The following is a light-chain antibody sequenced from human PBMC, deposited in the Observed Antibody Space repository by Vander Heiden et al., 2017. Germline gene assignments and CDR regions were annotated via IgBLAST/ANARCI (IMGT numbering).Light chain of an antibody. CDR1: SSNIGSNT. CDR3: AAWDDSLNGWV. CDR2: SNN. J-gene: IGLJ3*02. Sequence: QSVLPQPPSASGTPGQRATTSCSGSSSNIGSNTVNWYQQLPGTAPKLLIYSNNQRPSGVPDRFSGSKSGTSASLAISGLQSEDEADYYCAAWDDSLNGWVCGGGTKLTVL. V-gene: IGLV1-44*01.